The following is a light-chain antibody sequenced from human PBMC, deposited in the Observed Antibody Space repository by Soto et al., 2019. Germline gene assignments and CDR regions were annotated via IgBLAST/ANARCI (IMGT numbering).Light chain of an antibody. CDR2: WAS. CDR3: QKYYITPLT. CDR1: QSVLYSSNNKNY. V-gene: IGKV4-1*01. J-gene: IGKJ3*01. Sequence: DIVMTQSPDSLAVSLGERATINCKSSQSVLYSSNNKNYLAWYQQKPRQPPKLLIYWASTRESGVPDRFSGSGSGTDFTLTISSLQAEDVAVYYCQKYYITPLTFGPGTTVALK.